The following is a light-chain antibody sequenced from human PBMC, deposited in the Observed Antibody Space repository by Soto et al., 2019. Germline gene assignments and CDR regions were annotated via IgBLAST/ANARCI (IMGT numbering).Light chain of an antibody. Sequence: QSALTQPPSASGSPGQSVAISCTGTSSDVGGYNYVSWYQQHPGKAPKLMIYEVNKRPSGVPDRFSGSKSGNTASLTVSGLQAEDEADYYCISYAGSSNVFGTGTKVPS. CDR2: EVN. CDR3: ISYAGSSNV. CDR1: SSDVGGYNY. J-gene: IGLJ1*01. V-gene: IGLV2-8*01.